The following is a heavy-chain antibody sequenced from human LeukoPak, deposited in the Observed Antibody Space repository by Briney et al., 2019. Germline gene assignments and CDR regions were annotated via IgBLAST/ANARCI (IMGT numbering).Heavy chain of an antibody. CDR3: ARGDGATNGYYYYYYMDV. V-gene: IGHV4-59*01. CDR1: GGSISSYY. D-gene: IGHD1-26*01. CDR2: IYYSGST. J-gene: IGHJ6*03. Sequence: SETLSLTCAVSGGSISSYYWSWIRQPPGKGLEWIGDIYYSGSTNYNPSLKSRVTISVDTSKNQFSLKLSSVTAADTAVYYCARGDGATNGYYYYYYMDVWGKGTTVTVSS.